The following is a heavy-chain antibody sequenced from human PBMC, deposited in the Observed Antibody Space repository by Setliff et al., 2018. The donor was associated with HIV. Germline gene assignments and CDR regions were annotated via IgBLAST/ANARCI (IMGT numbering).Heavy chain of an antibody. CDR2: ISSSGGTM. J-gene: IGHJ5*01. D-gene: IGHD2-8*01. CDR3: ARGLERTNALFGVLSIWLDS. CDR1: GFTFSSFE. Sequence: PGGSLRLSCAASGFTFSSFEMNWVRQAPGKGLESVSYISSSGGTMYYADSVSGRFTISRDNAKNSVHLQMNSLRAEDAAVYFCARGLERTNALFGVLSIWLDSWGQGTLVTVSS. V-gene: IGHV3-48*03.